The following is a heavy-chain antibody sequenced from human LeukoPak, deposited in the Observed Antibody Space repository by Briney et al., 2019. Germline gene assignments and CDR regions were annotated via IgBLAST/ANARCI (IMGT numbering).Heavy chain of an antibody. V-gene: IGHV6-1*01. CDR3: VSGGDWGFGWYFDV. J-gene: IGHJ2*01. D-gene: IGHD7-27*01. CDR1: GDSVSSNSGS. Sequence: SQTLSLTCAISGDSVSSNSGSWSWIRQSPSRGPEWLGRIYYRSRWHYEYAVSVQNRISISPDTTNNQFSLQLNSMSPDDSAVYYCVSGGDWGFGWYFDVWGRGALVTVSS. CDR2: IYYRSRWHY.